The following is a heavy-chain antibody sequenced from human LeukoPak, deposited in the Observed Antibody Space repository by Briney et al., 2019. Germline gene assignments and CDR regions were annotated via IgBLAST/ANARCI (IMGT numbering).Heavy chain of an antibody. V-gene: IGHV1-2*02. J-gene: IGHJ3*02. D-gene: IGHD3-22*01. CDR2: INPNSGGT. Sequence: GASVEVSCKASGYTFTGYYMHWVRQAPGQGLEWMGWINPNSGGTNYAQKFQGRVTMTRDTSISTAYMELSRLRSDDTAVYYCATTRLGSSGYYYGDAFDIWGQGTMVTVSS. CDR3: ATTRLGSSGYYYGDAFDI. CDR1: GYTFTGYY.